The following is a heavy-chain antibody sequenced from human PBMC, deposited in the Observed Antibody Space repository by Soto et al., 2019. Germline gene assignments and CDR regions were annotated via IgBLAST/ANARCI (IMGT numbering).Heavy chain of an antibody. CDR1: GDTFSTYE. V-gene: IGHV1-69*13. D-gene: IGHD2-15*01. CDR2: IIPIFGTA. CDR3: ARRRATQESTPFDY. J-gene: IGHJ4*02. Sequence: GASVKVSCKASGDTFSTYEINWVRQAPGQGLEWMGGIIPIFGTANYAQKVQGRVTVTADESTSTAYMELSSLISEDTAVYYCARRRATQESTPFDYWGQGTLVTVSS.